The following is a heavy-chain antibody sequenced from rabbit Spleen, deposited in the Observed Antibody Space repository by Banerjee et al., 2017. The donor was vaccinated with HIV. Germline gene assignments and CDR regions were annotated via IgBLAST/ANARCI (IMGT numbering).Heavy chain of an antibody. V-gene: IGHV1S45*01. Sequence: QEQVVESGGGLVKPEGSLKLSCTASGFSFSNKAVMCWVRQAPGKGLEWIACIYTGNSKTYYASWATGRFTISKTSSTTVTLQMTSLTVADTATYFCARDTGTSFSSYGMDLWGPGTLVTVS. CDR3: ARDTGTSFSSYGMDL. J-gene: IGHJ6*01. CDR1: GFSFSNKAV. CDR2: IYTGNSKT. D-gene: IGHD7-1*01.